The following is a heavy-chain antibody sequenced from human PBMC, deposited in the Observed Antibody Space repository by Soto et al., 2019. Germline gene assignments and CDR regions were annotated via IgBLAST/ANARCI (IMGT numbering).Heavy chain of an antibody. V-gene: IGHV3-33*01. Sequence: QVQLVESGGGVVQPGRSLRLSCAASGFTFSSYGMHWVRQAPGKGLEWVAVIWYDGSNKYYADSVKGRFTISRDNSKNTLYLQMNSLRAEDTAVYYCARDGGKQLVYYYFDYWGQGTLVTVSS. CDR1: GFTFSSYG. CDR3: ARDGGKQLVYYYFDY. J-gene: IGHJ4*02. CDR2: IWYDGSNK. D-gene: IGHD6-6*01.